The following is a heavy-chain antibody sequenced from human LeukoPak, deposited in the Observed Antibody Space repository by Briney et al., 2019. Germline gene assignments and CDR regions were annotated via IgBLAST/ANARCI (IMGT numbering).Heavy chain of an antibody. J-gene: IGHJ5*02. Sequence: GGSLRLSCAASGFTFSSYEMNWVRQAPGKGLEWVTYISSSGSTIYYADSVKGRFTISRDNAKNSLYLQMNSLRAEDTAVYYCARDRGVVVAATQDWFDPWGQGTLVTVSS. CDR1: GFTFSSYE. D-gene: IGHD2-15*01. CDR3: ARDRGVVVAATQDWFDP. CDR2: ISSSGSTI. V-gene: IGHV3-48*03.